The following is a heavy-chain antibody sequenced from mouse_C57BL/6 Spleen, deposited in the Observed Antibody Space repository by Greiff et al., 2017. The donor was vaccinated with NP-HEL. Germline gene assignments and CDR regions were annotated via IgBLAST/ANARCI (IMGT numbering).Heavy chain of an antibody. CDR1: GYTFTSYW. V-gene: IGHV1-64*01. D-gene: IGHD1-1*01. Sequence: QQPGAELVKPGASVKLSCKASGYTFTSYWMHWVKQRPGQGLEWIGMIHPNSGSTNYNEKFKSKATLTVDKSSSTAYMQLSSLTSEDSAVYYCARDGSSYGFAYWGQGTLVTVSA. J-gene: IGHJ3*01. CDR2: IHPNSGST. CDR3: ARDGSSYGFAY.